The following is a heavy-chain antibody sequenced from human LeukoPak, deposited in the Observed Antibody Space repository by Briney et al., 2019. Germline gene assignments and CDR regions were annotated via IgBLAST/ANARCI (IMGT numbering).Heavy chain of an antibody. V-gene: IGHV3-23*01. Sequence: GGSLRLSCAASGLTFSNYAMSWVRQAPGKGLEWVSCISDSGGSTYYADSMKGRFTISRDNSKNTLYLQMNSPRAEDTAVYYCAKRGIVIRKIILVGYHTEASYFDCWGQGTLVTVSS. CDR1: GLTFSNYA. CDR3: AKRGIVIRKIILVGYHTEASYFDC. D-gene: IGHD3-9*01. CDR2: ISDSGGST. J-gene: IGHJ4*02.